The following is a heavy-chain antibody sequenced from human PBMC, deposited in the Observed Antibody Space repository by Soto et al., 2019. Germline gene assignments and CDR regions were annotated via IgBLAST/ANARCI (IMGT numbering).Heavy chain of an antibody. D-gene: IGHD2-15*01. J-gene: IGHJ4*02. CDR1: GGSFSGYY. CDR2: INHSGST. Sequence: QVQLQQWGAGLLKPSETLSLTCAVYGGSFSGYYWSWIRQPPGKGLEWIGEINHSGSTNYNPSLKSRVTISVDTSKNQCSLKLSSVTAADTAVYYCARVVGRSGGSCHIDYWGQGTLVTVSS. CDR3: ARVVGRSGGSCHIDY. V-gene: IGHV4-34*01.